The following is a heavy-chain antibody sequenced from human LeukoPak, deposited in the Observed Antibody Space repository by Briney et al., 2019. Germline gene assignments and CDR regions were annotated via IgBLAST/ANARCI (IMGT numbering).Heavy chain of an antibody. V-gene: IGHV1-18*04. CDR1: GYTFASYY. CDR3: ARVRDYYASSDYSDY. CDR2: ISGYNAKT. Sequence: ASVKVSCKTSGYTFASYYVSWVRQAPGQGLEWMGWISGYNAKTKYVQKFQGRITMTIDTSTTTAYMELRSLTSDDTAVYYCARVRDYYASSDYSDYWGQGTLVTVSS. D-gene: IGHD3-22*01. J-gene: IGHJ4*02.